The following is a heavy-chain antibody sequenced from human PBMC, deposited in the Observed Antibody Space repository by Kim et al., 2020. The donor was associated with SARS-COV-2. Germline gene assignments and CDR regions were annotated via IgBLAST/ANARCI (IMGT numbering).Heavy chain of an antibody. CDR2: IYIGGST. V-gene: IGHV3-53*01. CDR3: ARVLPYGDYADF. J-gene: IGHJ4*02. Sequence: GGSLRLSCAASGFTVRVNYLTWVRQAPGKGLEWVSLIYIGGSTYYADSVKGRFTISRDNSKNTLYLQMNSLRAEDTAVYYCARVLPYGDYADFWGQGTLVTVSS. CDR1: GFTVRVNY. D-gene: IGHD4-17*01.